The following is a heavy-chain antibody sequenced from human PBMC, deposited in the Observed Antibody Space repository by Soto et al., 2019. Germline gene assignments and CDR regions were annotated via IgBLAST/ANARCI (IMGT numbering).Heavy chain of an antibody. CDR1: GYTFSSDG. CDR2: ISAYNGNT. V-gene: IGHV1-18*01. J-gene: IGHJ4*02. D-gene: IGHD4-17*01. Sequence: GASVKVSCKASGYTFSSDGISWVRKAPGQCFEWMGWISAYNGNTNYAQKLQGRVTMTTDTSTSTAYMELRSLRSDDTAVYYCARDKFTTVTTLCHYWGQGTLVTVSS. CDR3: ARDKFTTVTTLCHY.